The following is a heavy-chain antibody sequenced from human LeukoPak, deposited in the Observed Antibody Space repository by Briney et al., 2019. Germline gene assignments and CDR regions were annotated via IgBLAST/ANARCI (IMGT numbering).Heavy chain of an antibody. D-gene: IGHD3-22*01. V-gene: IGHV3-64*02. CDR2: ITSNGGST. CDR3: ARGRDSSGYYDY. J-gene: IGHJ4*02. CDR1: GFSFSSYG. Sequence: GRSLRLSCAASGFSFSSYGMHWVRQAPGKGLEYVSAITSNGGSTYYADSVKGRFIISRDNSKNTLYLQMGSLRAEDMAVYYCARGRDSSGYYDYWGQGTLVTVSS.